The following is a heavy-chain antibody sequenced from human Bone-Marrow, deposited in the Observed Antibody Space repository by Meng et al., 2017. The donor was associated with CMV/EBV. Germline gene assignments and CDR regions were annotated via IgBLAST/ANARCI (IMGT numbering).Heavy chain of an antibody. D-gene: IGHD1-1*01. Sequence: KASGYTFATYYMHWVRQAPGQGLEWMAWINPNNGETNYAQKFQGRISVTRDTSINIVYMELRSLRSDDTAVYYCAREYTVDGTGQNDYWGRGTLVTVSS. CDR1: GYTFATYY. J-gene: IGHJ4*02. CDR2: INPNNGET. CDR3: AREYTVDGTGQNDY. V-gene: IGHV1-2*02.